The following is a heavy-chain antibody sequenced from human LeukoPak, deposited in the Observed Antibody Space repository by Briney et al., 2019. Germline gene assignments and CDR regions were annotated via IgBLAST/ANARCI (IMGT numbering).Heavy chain of an antibody. CDR1: GGSISSYY. CDR2: IYYSGST. Sequence: SETLSLTCTVSGGSISSYYWSWIRQPPGKGLEWIGYIYYSGSTNYNPSLKSRVTISVDTSKNQFSLKLSSVTAADTAVYYCARDATIKYYGSGSYYPDWGQGTMVTVSS. J-gene: IGHJ4*02. V-gene: IGHV4-59*01. D-gene: IGHD3-10*01. CDR3: ARDATIKYYGSGSYYPD.